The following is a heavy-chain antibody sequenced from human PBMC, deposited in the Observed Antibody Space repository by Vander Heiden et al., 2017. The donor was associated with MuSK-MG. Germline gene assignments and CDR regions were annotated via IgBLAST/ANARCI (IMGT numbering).Heavy chain of an antibody. D-gene: IGHD3-22*01. J-gene: IGHJ4*02. V-gene: IGHV3-23*04. CDR2: MSGSGCST. CDR3: AKDPHYYDSSGRY. CDR1: GFTFSSYA. Sequence: EVQLVESGGGLVQPGGSLRLPCAASGFTFSSYARGWVRQSPGKGLEWLSAMSGSGCSTYYADSVKGRFTISRDNSKNTLYLQMNSLRSEDTAVYYCAKDPHYYDSSGRYWGQGTLVNVSS.